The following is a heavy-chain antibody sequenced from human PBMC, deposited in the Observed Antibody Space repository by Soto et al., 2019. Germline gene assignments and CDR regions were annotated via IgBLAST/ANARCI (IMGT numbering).Heavy chain of an antibody. Sequence: PGGSLRLSCAASGFTFDDYAMHWVRQAPGKGLEWVSGISWNSGSIGYADSVKGRFTISRDNAKNSLYLQMNSLRAEDTALYYCAKGNGLNWNSEGDAFDIWGQGTMVTVSS. J-gene: IGHJ3*02. D-gene: IGHD1-7*01. CDR2: ISWNSGSI. CDR1: GFTFDDYA. V-gene: IGHV3-9*01. CDR3: AKGNGLNWNSEGDAFDI.